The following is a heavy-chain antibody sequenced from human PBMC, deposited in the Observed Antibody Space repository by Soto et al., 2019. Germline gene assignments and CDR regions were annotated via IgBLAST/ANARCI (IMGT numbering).Heavy chain of an antibody. D-gene: IGHD6-19*01. CDR3: ARVSSGWEGDYYYGMDV. Sequence: SETLSLTCAVSGGSISSSNWWSWVRQPPGKGLEWIGEIYHSGSTNYNPSLKSRVTIPVDTSKNQFSLKLSSVTAADTAVYYCARVSSGWEGDYYYGMDVWGQGTTVTVSS. CDR2: IYHSGST. V-gene: IGHV4-4*02. J-gene: IGHJ6*02. CDR1: GGSISSSNW.